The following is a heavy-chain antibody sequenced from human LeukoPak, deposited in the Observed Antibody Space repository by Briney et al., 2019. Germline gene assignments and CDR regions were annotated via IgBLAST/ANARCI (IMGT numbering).Heavy chain of an antibody. J-gene: IGHJ6*02. CDR3: ARRPPSYSSTWHENYYGLDV. CDR1: GFTFSSFA. D-gene: IGHD6-13*01. Sequence: GGSLRLSCAASGFTFSSFAMHRVRQPPGKGLEWVAVIWKDGSNKYYADSVKGRFTISRDNSKNTLYLQMNSLRAEDTAVYYCARRPPSYSSTWHENYYGLDVWGQGTTVTVSS. CDR2: IWKDGSNK. V-gene: IGHV3-33*01.